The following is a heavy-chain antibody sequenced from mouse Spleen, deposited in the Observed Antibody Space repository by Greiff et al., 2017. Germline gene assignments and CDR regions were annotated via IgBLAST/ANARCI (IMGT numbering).Heavy chain of an antibody. J-gene: IGHJ3*01. V-gene: IGHV1-69*02. Sequence: VQLQQPGAELVKPGASVKLSCKASGYTFTSYWMHWVKQRPGQGLEWIGEIDPSDSYTNYNQKFKGKATLTVDKSSSTAYMQLSSLTSEDSAVYYCARERNGQFAYWGQGTLVTVSA. CDR3: ARERNGQFAY. D-gene: IGHD1-2*01. CDR2: IDPSDSYT. CDR1: GYTFTSYW.